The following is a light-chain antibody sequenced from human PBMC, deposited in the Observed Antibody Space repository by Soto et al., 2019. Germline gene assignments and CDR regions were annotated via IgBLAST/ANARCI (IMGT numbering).Light chain of an antibody. CDR1: QGVSTF. CDR2: TAS. V-gene: IGKV1-39*01. CDR3: QQSYSSPFT. J-gene: IGKJ3*01. Sequence: TQSPSSLSASIGDRLIITCRTSQGVSTFLNWYRQKAGEAPRLLIYTASSLQSGVPSRFSGGGSGTEFTLTINSLQPEDFGTYFCQQSYSSPFTFGPGTKVDIK.